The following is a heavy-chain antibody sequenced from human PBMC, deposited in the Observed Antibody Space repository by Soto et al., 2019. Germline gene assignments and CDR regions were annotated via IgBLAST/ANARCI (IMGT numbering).Heavy chain of an antibody. CDR3: VKDWYDFWSGLLYYYYGMDV. J-gene: IGHJ6*02. D-gene: IGHD3-3*01. CDR2: ISSNGGST. V-gene: IGHV3-64D*08. CDR1: GFTFSSYA. Sequence: GGSLRLSCSASGFTFSSYAMHWVRQAPGKGLEYVSAISSNGGSTYYADSVKGRFTISRDNSKNTLYLQMSSLRAEDTAVYYCVKDWYDFWSGLLYYYYGMDVWGQGTTVTVSS.